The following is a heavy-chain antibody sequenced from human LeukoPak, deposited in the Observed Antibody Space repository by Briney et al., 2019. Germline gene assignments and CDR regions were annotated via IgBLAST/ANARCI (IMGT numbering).Heavy chain of an antibody. V-gene: IGHV3-30-3*01. CDR1: GFTFSSYA. D-gene: IGHD2-2*01. Sequence: PGGSLRLSCAASGFTFSSYAMQWVRQAPGKGLEWVAVISYDGSNKYYADSVKGRFTISRDNSKNTLYLQMNSLRAEDTAVYYCARYCSSTSCYLDYYYGMDVWGQGTTVTVSS. CDR2: ISYDGSNK. CDR3: ARYCSSTSCYLDYYYGMDV. J-gene: IGHJ6*02.